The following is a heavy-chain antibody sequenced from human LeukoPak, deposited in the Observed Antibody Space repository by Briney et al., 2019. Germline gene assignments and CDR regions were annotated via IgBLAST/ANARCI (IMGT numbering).Heavy chain of an antibody. CDR1: GFTFSSYA. D-gene: IGHD3-10*01. CDR3: ANSASPGYYYYMDV. Sequence: GGSLRLSCAASGFTFSSYAMSWVRQAPGKGLEWVSAISGSGGSTYYADSVKGRFTISRDNSKNTLYLQMNSLRAEDTAVYYCANSASPGYYYYMDVWGKGTTVTVSS. CDR2: ISGSGGST. J-gene: IGHJ6*03. V-gene: IGHV3-23*01.